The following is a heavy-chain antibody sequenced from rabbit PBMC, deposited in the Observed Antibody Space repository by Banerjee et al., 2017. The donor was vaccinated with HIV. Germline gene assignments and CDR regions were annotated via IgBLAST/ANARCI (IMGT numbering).Heavy chain of an antibody. CDR3: ARDWADSNGYTYAYDLNL. V-gene: IGHV1S40*01. D-gene: IGHD6-1*01. Sequence: QELVESGGGLVQPGESLKLSCKASGFSFSSGYCMCWVRQAPGKGLEWIGCIGVGSGGANYASWAKGRFTSSKTSSTTVTLQMTSLTAADTATYFCARDWADSNGYTYAYDLNLWGQGTLVTVS. CDR2: IGVGSGGA. J-gene: IGHJ4*01. CDR1: GFSFSSGYC.